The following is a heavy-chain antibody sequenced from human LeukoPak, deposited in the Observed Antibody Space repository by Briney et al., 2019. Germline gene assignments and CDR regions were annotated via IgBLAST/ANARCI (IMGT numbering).Heavy chain of an antibody. D-gene: IGHD6-13*01. CDR3: ASGIAADLY. J-gene: IGHJ4*02. CDR1: GGSISSGPYY. CDR2: IYTSGST. Sequence: SETLSLTCTVSGGSISSGPYYWSWIRQPAGRGLEWIGRIYTSGSTNYNPSLKSRVTISVDTSKNQFSLKLSSVTAADTAVYYCASGIAADLYWGQGTLVTVSS. V-gene: IGHV4-61*02.